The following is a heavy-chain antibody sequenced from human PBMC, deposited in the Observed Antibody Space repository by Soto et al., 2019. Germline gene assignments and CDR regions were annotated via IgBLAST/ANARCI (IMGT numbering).Heavy chain of an antibody. Sequence: GGSLRLSCAASGFTFSSYAISWVRQAPGKGLEWVSAISVSGGSTYYADSVKGRFTISRDNSKNTLYLQMNSLRAEDTAVYYCAKDTNYDSSGYYYGPSVYYYYGMDVWGQGTTVTVSS. CDR2: ISVSGGST. V-gene: IGHV3-23*01. J-gene: IGHJ6*02. D-gene: IGHD3-22*01. CDR3: AKDTNYDSSGYYYGPSVYYYYGMDV. CDR1: GFTFSSYA.